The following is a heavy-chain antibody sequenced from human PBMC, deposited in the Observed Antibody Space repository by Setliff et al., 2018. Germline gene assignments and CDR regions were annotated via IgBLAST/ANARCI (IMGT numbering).Heavy chain of an antibody. D-gene: IGHD3-10*01. Sequence: PGGSLRLSCAASGFTFSSYSMNWVRQAPGKGLEWVSSISSSSSYIYYADSVRGRFTISRDNAKNSLYLQMNSLRAEDTAVYYCARAMVLGYFDYWGQGTLVTVLL. V-gene: IGHV3-21*01. CDR3: ARAMVLGYFDY. CDR1: GFTFSSYS. J-gene: IGHJ4*02. CDR2: ISSSSSYI.